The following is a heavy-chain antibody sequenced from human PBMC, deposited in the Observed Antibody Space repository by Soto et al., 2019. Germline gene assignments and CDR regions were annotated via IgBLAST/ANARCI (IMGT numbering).Heavy chain of an antibody. CDR3: AKELMPVTAPHFGN. CDR1: RFTFSNYG. CDR2: ISGSGGST. Sequence: EVHLLESGGGLVQPGGSLRLSCAASRFTFSNYGMSWVRQAPGKGLEWVSAISGSGGSTYYADSVKGRFTISRDNSKNTLYLQMTSLRAEDTAVYYCAKELMPVTAPHFGNWGQGTLVTVSS. J-gene: IGHJ4*02. V-gene: IGHV3-23*01. D-gene: IGHD2-21*02.